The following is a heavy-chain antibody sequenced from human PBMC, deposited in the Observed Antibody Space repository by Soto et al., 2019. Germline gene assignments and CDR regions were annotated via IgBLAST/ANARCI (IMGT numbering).Heavy chain of an antibody. J-gene: IGHJ6*02. Sequence: EXLKISCKCSGYXFAGYWLTWVRHMPGKGLEWMGRIDPSDSQTYYSPSFRFHVTISAAKSITTVFLQWSSLRSSDTAMYYCVAAADPWKYGMDVWGQGTTVTVS. D-gene: IGHD6-13*01. V-gene: IGHV5-10-1*01. CDR3: VAAADPWKYGMDV. CDR1: GYXFAGYW. CDR2: IDPSDSQT.